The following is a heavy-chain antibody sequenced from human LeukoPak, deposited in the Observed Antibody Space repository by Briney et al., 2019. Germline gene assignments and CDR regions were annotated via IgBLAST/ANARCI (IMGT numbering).Heavy chain of an antibody. D-gene: IGHD3-22*01. CDR1: GGTFSSYD. CDR3: ARRYYYYDSSGYYYPDGYNY. Sequence: ASVKVSCKASGGTFSSYDINWVRQATGQGLEWMGWMNPNSGNTGYAQKLQGRVTMTRNTSISTAYMELSSLRSEDTAVYYCARRYYYYDSSGYYYPDGYNYWGQGTLVTVSS. V-gene: IGHV1-8*02. CDR2: MNPNSGNT. J-gene: IGHJ4*02.